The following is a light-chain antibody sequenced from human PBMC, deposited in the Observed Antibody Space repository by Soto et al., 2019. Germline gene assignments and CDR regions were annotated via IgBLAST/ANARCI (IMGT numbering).Light chain of an antibody. V-gene: IGLV2-14*01. J-gene: IGLJ3*02. CDR2: EVS. CDR3: TSFTTISPWV. Sequence: QSALTQPASVSGSPGQSITISCTGTSSDVGGYNYVSWFQQHPGKAPKLKIYEVSNRPSGVSNRFSGSKSGNTASLTISVLQAEDEADYYCTSFTTISPWVFGGGTKLTVL. CDR1: SSDVGGYNY.